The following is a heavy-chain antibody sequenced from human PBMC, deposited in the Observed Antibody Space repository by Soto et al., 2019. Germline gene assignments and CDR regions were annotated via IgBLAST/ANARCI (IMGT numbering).Heavy chain of an antibody. CDR3: ASRPSGSGFDP. Sequence: SETLSLTCAVSGGSISSGGYSWSWIRQPPGKGLEWIGYMYHSGSTYYNPSLKSRVTISIDRSKNQFSLKLSSVTAADTAVYYCASRPSGSGFDPWGQGTLVTVSS. J-gene: IGHJ5*02. V-gene: IGHV4-30-2*01. D-gene: IGHD1-26*01. CDR1: GGSISSGGYS. CDR2: MYHSGST.